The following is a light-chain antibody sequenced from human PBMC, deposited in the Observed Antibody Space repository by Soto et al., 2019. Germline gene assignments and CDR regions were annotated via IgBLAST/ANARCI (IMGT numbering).Light chain of an antibody. J-gene: IGKJ3*01. CDR1: QGISSY. Sequence: AIRMTQSPSSLSASTGDRVTITCRASQGISSYLAWYQQKPGKAPKLLIYAASTLQSGVPSRFSGSGSGTDFTPTISCLQSEDFATYYCQQYYSYPTLGPGTKVDIK. V-gene: IGKV1-8*01. CDR3: QQYYSYPT. CDR2: AAS.